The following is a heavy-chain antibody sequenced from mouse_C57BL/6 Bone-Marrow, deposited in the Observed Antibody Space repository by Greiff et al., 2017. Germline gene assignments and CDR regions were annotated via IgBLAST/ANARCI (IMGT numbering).Heavy chain of an antibody. CDR3: ARRELHYYGSSYDY. D-gene: IGHD1-1*01. J-gene: IGHJ2*01. Sequence: VQLQQSGAELVMPGASVKLSCKASGYTFTSYWMHWVKQRPGQGLEWIGEIDPSDSYTNYNQKFKGKSTLTVDKSSSTAYMQLSSLTSEDSAVYYCARRELHYYGSSYDYWGQGTTLTVSS. CDR1: GYTFTSYW. V-gene: IGHV1-69*01. CDR2: IDPSDSYT.